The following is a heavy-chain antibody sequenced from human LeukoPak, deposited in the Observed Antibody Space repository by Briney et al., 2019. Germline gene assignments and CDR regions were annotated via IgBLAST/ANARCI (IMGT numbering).Heavy chain of an antibody. V-gene: IGHV1-2*02. J-gene: IGHJ5*02. CDR2: VNPNSGGT. Sequence: GASVKVSCKASGYTFTSYYMHWVRQAPGQGLEWMGWVNPNSGGTNYAQKFQGRVTMTRDTSISTAYMELSRLRSDDTAVYYCARDPRYNWNGPFFDPWGQGTLVTVSS. CDR1: GYTFTSYY. CDR3: ARDPRYNWNGPFFDP. D-gene: IGHD1-20*01.